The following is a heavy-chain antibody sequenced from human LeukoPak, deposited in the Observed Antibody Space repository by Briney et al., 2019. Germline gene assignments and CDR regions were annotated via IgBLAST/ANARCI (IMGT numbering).Heavy chain of an antibody. Sequence: PGGSLRLSCAASGFTFSSYAMSWVRQAPGKGLEWVSGISGSGGSTYYADSVKGRFTISRDNSKNTLYVQMNSLRAEDTAVYYCAKEGAIAGTSPVDYWGQGTLVTVPS. CDR2: ISGSGGST. CDR3: AKEGAIAGTSPVDY. D-gene: IGHD6-13*01. J-gene: IGHJ4*02. CDR1: GFTFSSYA. V-gene: IGHV3-23*01.